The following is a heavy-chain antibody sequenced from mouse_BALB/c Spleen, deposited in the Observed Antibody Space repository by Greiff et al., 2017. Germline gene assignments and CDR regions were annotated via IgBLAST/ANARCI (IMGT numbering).Heavy chain of an antibody. J-gene: IGHJ4*01. CDR1: GYTFTSYW. CDR3: AYYEYGLDY. V-gene: IGHV1S81*02. Sequence: VQLQQPGAELVKPGASVKLSCKASGYTFTSYWMHWVKQRPGQGLEWIGEINPSNGRTNYNEKFKSKATLTVDKSSSTAYMQLSSLTSEDSAVYYCAYYEYGLDYWGQGTSVTVSS. CDR2: INPSNGRT. D-gene: IGHD2-4*01.